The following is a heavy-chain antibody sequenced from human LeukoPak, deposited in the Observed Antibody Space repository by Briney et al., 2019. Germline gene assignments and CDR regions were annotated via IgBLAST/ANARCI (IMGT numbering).Heavy chain of an antibody. CDR2: IKQDGSEK. V-gene: IGHV3-7*01. CDR3: ARLEFRWYYDSSGYYPPNWFDP. CDR1: GFTFSSYW. D-gene: IGHD3-22*01. Sequence: GGSLRLSCAASGFTFSSYWMSWVRQAPGKGLEWVANIKQDGSEKYYVDSVKGRFTISRDNAKNSLYLQMNGLRAEDTAVYYCARLEFRWYYDSSGYYPPNWFDPWGQGTLVTVSS. J-gene: IGHJ5*02.